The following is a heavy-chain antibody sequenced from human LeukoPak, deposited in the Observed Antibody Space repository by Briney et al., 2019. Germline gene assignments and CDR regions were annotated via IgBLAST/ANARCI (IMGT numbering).Heavy chain of an antibody. CDR2: ISSTSSTI. Sequence: PGGSLRLSCAASGFTFDDYGMSWVRQAPGKGLEWVSYISSTSSTIYYADSVKGRFTISRDNAKNSLFMQMNSLRAEDTAVYYCARDGLYCSSISCYVDYWGQGTLVTVSS. CDR1: GFTFDDYG. J-gene: IGHJ4*02. D-gene: IGHD2-2*01. CDR3: ARDGLYCSSISCYVDY. V-gene: IGHV3-48*01.